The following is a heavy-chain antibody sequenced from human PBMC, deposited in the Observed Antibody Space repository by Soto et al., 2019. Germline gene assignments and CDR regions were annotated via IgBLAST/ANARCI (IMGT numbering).Heavy chain of an antibody. CDR3: ARQGFGPLHGLVDV. D-gene: IGHD3-10*01. Sequence: QVQLQESGPGLVKPSETLSLSCTVSGGSISSYYWSWFRQSPGKRMEWIGYVHHSWGSSYNPSLQSRFAISLDTSKSQFSLKVTSVTATVTAVYYCARQGFGPLHGLVDVWGQGTTVTVSS. CDR1: GGSISSYY. CDR2: VHHSWGS. J-gene: IGHJ6*02. V-gene: IGHV4-59*08.